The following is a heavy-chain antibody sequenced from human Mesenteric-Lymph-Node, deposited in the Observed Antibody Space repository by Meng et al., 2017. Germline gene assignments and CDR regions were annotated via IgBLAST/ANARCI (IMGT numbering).Heavy chain of an antibody. CDR2: ITTNGGST. V-gene: IGHV3-64*02. J-gene: IGHJ4*02. CDR3: ARRGCSGGSCYLDY. D-gene: IGHD2-15*01. Sequence: GGSLRLSCAASGFTFSSYAMHWVRQAPGKGLEYVSAITTNGGSTYYADSVKGRFTISRDNSKNTLYLQMGSLRAEDMAVYYCARRGCSGGSCYLDYWGQGNQVNGAS. CDR1: GFTFSSYA.